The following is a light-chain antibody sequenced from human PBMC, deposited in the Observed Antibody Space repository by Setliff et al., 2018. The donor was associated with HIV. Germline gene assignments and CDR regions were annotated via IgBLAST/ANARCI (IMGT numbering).Light chain of an antibody. J-gene: IGLJ3*02. Sequence: QSALAQSPSASGTPGQRVTISCSGSSSNIGSNTVHWYLQVPGTAPKLLIYSNDQRPSGVPDRFSGSKSGTSASLAISGLQSEDEADYYCATWDDSLNAWVFGGGTKVTVL. CDR2: SND. V-gene: IGLV1-44*01. CDR1: SSNIGSNT. CDR3: ATWDDSLNAWV.